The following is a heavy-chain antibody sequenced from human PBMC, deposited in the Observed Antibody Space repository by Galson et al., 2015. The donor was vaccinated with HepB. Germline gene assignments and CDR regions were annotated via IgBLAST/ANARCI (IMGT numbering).Heavy chain of an antibody. CDR2: ISAYNGNT. J-gene: IGHJ6*02. CDR1: GYTFTNYG. CDR3: ARDQAGYCSSTSCYLSAYYYGMDV. D-gene: IGHD2-2*03. V-gene: IGHV1-18*04. Sequence: SVKVSCKASGYTFTNYGISWVRQAPGQGLEWMGWISAYNGNTNYAQKLQGRVTMTTDTSTSTAYMELRSLRSDDTAVYYCARDQAGYCSSTSCYLSAYYYGMDVWGQGTTVTVSS.